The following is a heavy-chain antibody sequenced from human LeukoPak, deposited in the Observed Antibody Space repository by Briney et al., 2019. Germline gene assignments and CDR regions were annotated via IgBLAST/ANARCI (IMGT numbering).Heavy chain of an antibody. V-gene: IGHV5-51*01. D-gene: IGHD6-19*01. CDR1: GYSFTSYW. Sequence: GESLKISCKGSGYSFTSYWIGWVRQMPGKGLGWMGIIYPGDSDTRYSPSFQGQVTISADKSISTAYLQWSSLKASDTAMYYCARSSMTVAGVRAFDIWGQGTMVTVSS. CDR3: ARSSMTVAGVRAFDI. CDR2: IYPGDSDT. J-gene: IGHJ3*02.